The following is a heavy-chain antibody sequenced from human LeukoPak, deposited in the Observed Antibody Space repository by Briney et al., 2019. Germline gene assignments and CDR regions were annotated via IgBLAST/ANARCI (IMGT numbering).Heavy chain of an antibody. CDR3: ARDRRRDPRDAFDI. V-gene: IGHV4-4*07. J-gene: IGHJ3*02. Sequence: PSETLSLTCTESGGSISSYYWSWIRQPAGKGLEWIGRIYTSGSTNYNPSLKSRITMSVDTSKNQFSLKLSSVTAADTAVYYCARDRRRDPRDAFDIWGQGTMVTVSS. CDR2: IYTSGST. CDR1: GGSISSYY.